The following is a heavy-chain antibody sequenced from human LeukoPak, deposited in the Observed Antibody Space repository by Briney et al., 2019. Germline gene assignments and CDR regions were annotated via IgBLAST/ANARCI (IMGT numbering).Heavy chain of an antibody. V-gene: IGHV4-59*01. CDR2: ICYSGST. J-gene: IGHJ4*02. D-gene: IGHD6-19*01. CDR3: ARVGYSSGWSSYYFDY. CDR1: GGSFSGYY. Sequence: PSETLSLTCAVYGGSFSGYYWSWIRQPPGKGLEWIGYICYSGSTNYNPSLKSRVTISVDTSKNQFSLKLSSVTAADTAVYYCARVGYSSGWSSYYFDYWGQGTLVTVSS.